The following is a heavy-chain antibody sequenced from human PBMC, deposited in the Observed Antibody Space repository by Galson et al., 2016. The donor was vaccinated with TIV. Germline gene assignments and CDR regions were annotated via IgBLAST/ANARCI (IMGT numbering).Heavy chain of an antibody. CDR3: ATVAWFPGLSLDN. J-gene: IGHJ4*02. D-gene: IGHD3-22*01. CDR1: GDSLTDLV. Sequence: SVKVSCKVSGDSLTDLVIHWVRQAPGKGLEWVGGFDPEVQKTIYAQNFQGRVTLTADTSIDTAYMEPGSLRLEDTAVYFCATVAWFPGLSLDNWGQGTLVTVSS. CDR2: FDPEVQKT. V-gene: IGHV1-24*01.